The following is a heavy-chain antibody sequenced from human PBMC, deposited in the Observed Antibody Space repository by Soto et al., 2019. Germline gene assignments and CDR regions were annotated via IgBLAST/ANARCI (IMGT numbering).Heavy chain of an antibody. Sequence: QLQLQESGPGLVKPSETLSLTCTVSGGSISSSSYYWGWIRQPPGKGLEWIGSIYYSGSTYYNPSLKRRVTISVDTSKNQFSLKLSSVTAADTAVYYCARHYCSSTSCPYNNWFDPWGQGTLVTVSS. J-gene: IGHJ5*02. D-gene: IGHD2-2*01. CDR3: ARHYCSSTSCPYNNWFDP. CDR1: GGSISSSSYY. CDR2: IYYSGST. V-gene: IGHV4-39*01.